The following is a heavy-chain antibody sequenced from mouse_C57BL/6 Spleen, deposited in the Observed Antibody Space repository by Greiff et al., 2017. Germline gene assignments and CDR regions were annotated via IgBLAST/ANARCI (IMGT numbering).Heavy chain of an antibody. J-gene: IGHJ4*01. V-gene: IGHV5-17*01. Sequence: EVQGVESGGGLVKPGGSLKLSCAASGFTFSDYGMHWVRQAPEKGLEWVAYISSGSSTIYYADTVKGRFTISRDNAKNTLFLQMTSLRSEDTAMYYCARLPYYYGSDAMDYWGQGTSVTVSS. CDR2: ISSGSSTI. CDR3: ARLPYYYGSDAMDY. CDR1: GFTFSDYG. D-gene: IGHD1-1*01.